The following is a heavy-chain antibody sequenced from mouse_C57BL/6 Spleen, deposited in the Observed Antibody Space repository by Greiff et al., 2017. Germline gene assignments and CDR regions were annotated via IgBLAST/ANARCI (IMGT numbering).Heavy chain of an antibody. CDR1: GYAFTNYL. Sequence: VQLQESGAELVRPGTSVKVSCKASGYAFTNYLIEWVKQRPGKGLEWIGVINPGSGGTNYNEKFKGKATLTADKSSSTAYMQLSSLTSEDSAVYFCARNDYDWYCDVWGTGTTVTVSS. D-gene: IGHD2-4*01. CDR2: INPGSGGT. CDR3: ARNDYDWYCDV. J-gene: IGHJ1*03. V-gene: IGHV1-54*01.